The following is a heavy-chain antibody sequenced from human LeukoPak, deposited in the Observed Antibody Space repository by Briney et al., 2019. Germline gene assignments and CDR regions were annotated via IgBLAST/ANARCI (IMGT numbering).Heavy chain of an antibody. CDR3: AKNTRGDY. J-gene: IGHJ4*02. Sequence: GGSLRLSCAVSGLTFSSSWMDWVRQAPGKGLEWVASINPDGNKKYSADSVKGRFTISRGNAKNSLYLQMNSLRAEDTAVYYCAKNTRGDYWGQGTLVTVSS. D-gene: IGHD2-2*02. CDR1: GLTFSSSW. CDR2: INPDGNKK. V-gene: IGHV3-7*01.